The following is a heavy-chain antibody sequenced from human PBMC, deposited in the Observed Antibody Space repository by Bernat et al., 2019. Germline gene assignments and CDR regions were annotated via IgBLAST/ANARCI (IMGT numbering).Heavy chain of an antibody. CDR2: VSYDGRNK. CDR1: GFTFSDYS. D-gene: IGHD1-26*01. CDR3: ARAGPGSYASPFDY. Sequence: VQLVESGGGVVQPGRSLRLSCVASGFTFSDYSLHWVRQAPGKGLEWVAVVSYDGRNKYYADSVQARFIISRDDSENTLYLQMDSLKSEDTAVYYCARAGPGSYASPFDYWGQGTLVTVSS. J-gene: IGHJ4*02. V-gene: IGHV3-30*04.